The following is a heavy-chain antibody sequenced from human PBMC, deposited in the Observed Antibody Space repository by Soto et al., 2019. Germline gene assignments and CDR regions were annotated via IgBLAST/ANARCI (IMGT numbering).Heavy chain of an antibody. CDR3: ARSLAGVGTVMGKTNLFDS. V-gene: IGHV4-34*01. Sequence: SETLSLTCAVYGVSFIGYYWSWILRPPWKGLEWIGEINPIGGTNYNPSLKSRVTISVDTSKNQFSLKLSSVTAADTAVYYCARSLAGVGTVMGKTNLFDSWGQGHPVTVSS. CDR2: INPIGGT. J-gene: IGHJ4*02. CDR1: GVSFIGYY. D-gene: IGHD6-19*01.